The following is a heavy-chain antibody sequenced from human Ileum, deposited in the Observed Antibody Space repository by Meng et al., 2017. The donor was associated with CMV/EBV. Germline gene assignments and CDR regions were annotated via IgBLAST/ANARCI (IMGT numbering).Heavy chain of an antibody. CDR1: GFTISNDW. CDR2: IKSKRDGGTT. J-gene: IGHJ4*02. CDR3: TTGEAYY. Sequence: LTLSCAVSGFTISNDWMIWVRQAPGKGLEYIGHIKSKRDGGTTDCAAPVRGRFAISRDDSKNTLYLHMNSLKAEDTAIYYCTTGEAYYGAQGTLVTVSS. V-gene: IGHV3-15*01.